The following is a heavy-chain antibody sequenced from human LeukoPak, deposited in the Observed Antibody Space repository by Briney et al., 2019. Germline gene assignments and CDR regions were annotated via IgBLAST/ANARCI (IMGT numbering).Heavy chain of an antibody. V-gene: IGHV4-39*07. Sequence: PSETLSLTCTVSGGSISSSSYYWGWIRQPPGKGLEWIGSIYYSGSTYYNPSLKSRVTISVDKSKNQFSLKLSSVTAADTAVYYCARDLREFARRFDYWGQGTLVTVSS. CDR3: ARDLREFARRFDY. D-gene: IGHD3-10*01. CDR1: GGSISSSSYY. J-gene: IGHJ4*02. CDR2: IYYSGST.